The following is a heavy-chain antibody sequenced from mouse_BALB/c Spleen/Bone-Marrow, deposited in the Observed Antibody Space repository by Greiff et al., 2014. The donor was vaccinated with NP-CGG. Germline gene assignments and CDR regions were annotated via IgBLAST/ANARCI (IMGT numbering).Heavy chain of an antibody. J-gene: IGHJ2*01. CDR2: INPYNGDT. V-gene: IGHV1-20*02. CDR1: GYSFTGYF. CDR3: ARSGYYGSSYFDY. D-gene: IGHD1-1*01. Sequence: VQLQQSGPELVKPGASVKISCKASGYSFTGYFMNWVMQSHGKSLEWIGRINPYNGDTFYNQKFKGKATLTVDRSSSTAHMELRSRASDDSAVYYCARSGYYGSSYFDYWGQGTTLTVSS.